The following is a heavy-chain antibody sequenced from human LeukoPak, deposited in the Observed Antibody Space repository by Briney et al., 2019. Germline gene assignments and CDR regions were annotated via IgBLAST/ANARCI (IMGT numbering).Heavy chain of an antibody. CDR1: GFNFDDFG. J-gene: IGHJ4*02. CDR2: INWDGGRT. Sequence: TGGSLRLSCAASGFNFDDFGMSWVRQAPGKGLQWVSIINWDGGRTGYADSVKGRFTISRDNAKNSPYPQMNSLRVEDTAFYYCAREGYGSDWDYWGQGTLVTVSS. V-gene: IGHV3-20*04. D-gene: IGHD4-17*01. CDR3: AREGYGSDWDY.